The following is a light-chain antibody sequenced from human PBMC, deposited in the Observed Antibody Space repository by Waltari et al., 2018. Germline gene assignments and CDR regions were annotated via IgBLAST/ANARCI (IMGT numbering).Light chain of an antibody. Sequence: EIVLTQSPGTLSLSPGERATLSCRASQSVSRALAWYQQNPGQAPRLLSYGASNRATGIPDRFSGSGSGTEFSLIISRLEPEDFAVYYCQHYVSLPVTFGQGTKVAIK. CDR3: QHYVSLPVT. CDR2: GAS. J-gene: IGKJ1*01. CDR1: QSVSRA. V-gene: IGKV3-20*01.